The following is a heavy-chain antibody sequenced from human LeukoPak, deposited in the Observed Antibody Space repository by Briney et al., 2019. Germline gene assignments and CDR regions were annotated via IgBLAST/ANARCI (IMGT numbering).Heavy chain of an antibody. Sequence: ASVTVSFKASGYTFTGYYMHWVRQAPGQGLEWMGWINPNSGGTNYAQKFQGRVTMTRDTSISTAYMELSRLRSDDTAVYYCARDVGLRLGELSLHYYFDYWGQGTLVTVSS. CDR1: GYTFTGYY. V-gene: IGHV1-2*02. J-gene: IGHJ4*02. CDR3: ARDVGLRLGELSLHYYFDY. D-gene: IGHD3-16*02. CDR2: INPNSGGT.